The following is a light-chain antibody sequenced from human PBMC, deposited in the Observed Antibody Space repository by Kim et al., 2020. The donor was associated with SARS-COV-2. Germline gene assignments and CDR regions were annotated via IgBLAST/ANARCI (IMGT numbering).Light chain of an antibody. CDR3: QQYRYWPIT. CDR2: RAS. CDR1: QSVDRN. J-gene: IGKJ5*01. Sequence: EIMMTQSPATLSVSPGGGATLSCRASQSVDRNAAWYQQKTGQPPRLLIYRASTRATGIPARFSGSGSGTDFSLTISSLQSEDLALYYCQQYRYWPITFGQGTRLEIK. V-gene: IGKV3-15*01.